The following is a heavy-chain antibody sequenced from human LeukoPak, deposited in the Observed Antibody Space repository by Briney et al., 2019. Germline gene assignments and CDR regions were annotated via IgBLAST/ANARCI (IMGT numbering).Heavy chain of an antibody. D-gene: IGHD3-22*01. V-gene: IGHV3-48*01. CDR3: ARDRGSGYYLTSSYYYFDY. J-gene: IGHJ4*02. CDR2: ISSSSSTI. CDR1: GFTFSSYS. Sequence: GGSLRLSCAASGFTFSSYSMNWIRQAPGKGLEWVSYISSSSSTIYYADSVKGRFTISRDNAKNSLYLQMNSLRAEDTAVYYCARDRGSGYYLTSSYYYFDYWGQGTLVTVSS.